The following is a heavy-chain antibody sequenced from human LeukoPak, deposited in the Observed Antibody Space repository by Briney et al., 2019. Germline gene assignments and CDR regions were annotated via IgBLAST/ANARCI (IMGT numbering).Heavy chain of an antibody. Sequence: GGSLRLSCAASGFTFSTYYMSWVRQAPGKGLEWVSSISTSSSYIYYADSVKGRSTISRDNAKNSLYLQINSLRAEDTAVYSCARDSELVVVVAATHLDYWGQGTLVTVSS. J-gene: IGHJ4*02. CDR1: GFTFSTYY. D-gene: IGHD2-15*01. CDR2: ISTSSSYI. V-gene: IGHV3-21*01. CDR3: ARDSELVVVVAATHLDY.